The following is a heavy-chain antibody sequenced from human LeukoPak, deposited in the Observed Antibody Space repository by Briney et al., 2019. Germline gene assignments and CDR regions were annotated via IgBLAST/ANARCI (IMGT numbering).Heavy chain of an antibody. CDR2: INHSGST. J-gene: IGHJ5*02. V-gene: IGHV4-34*01. D-gene: IGHD5-18*01. CDR1: GGSFSGYY. CDR3: ARDAAMVAFDP. Sequence: SETLSLTCAVYGGSFSGYYWSWIRQPPGKGLEWIGEINHSGSTNYNPSLKSRVTISVDTSKNQFSLKLSSVTAADTAVYYCARDAAMVAFDPWGQGTLVTVSS.